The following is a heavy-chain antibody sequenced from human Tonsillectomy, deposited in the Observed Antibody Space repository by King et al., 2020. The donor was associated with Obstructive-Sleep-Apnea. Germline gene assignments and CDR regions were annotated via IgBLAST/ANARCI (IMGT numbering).Heavy chain of an antibody. D-gene: IGHD6-19*01. CDR1: GFPFSTYT. V-gene: IGHV3-30-3*01. CDR2: ISYGGSNK. Sequence: VQLVESGGGVVQPGRSLRLSCAASGFPFSTYTMHWVRQAPGKGLGWVAVISYGGSNKYYADSVKGRFTLSRDNSKRPLELQMNSLRADDRAVYYCARTGWGSYTSACFDYWGQGTLVTVSS. CDR3: ARTGWGSYTSACFDY. J-gene: IGHJ4*02.